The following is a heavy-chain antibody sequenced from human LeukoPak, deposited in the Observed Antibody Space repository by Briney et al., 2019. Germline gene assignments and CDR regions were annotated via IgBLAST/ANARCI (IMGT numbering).Heavy chain of an antibody. J-gene: IGHJ5*02. CDR2: INHSGST. CDR3: ARGLRFHIGSGNWFDL. D-gene: IGHD3-10*01. CDR1: GGTFRGFF. Sequence: SXTLSLTCAVSGGTFRGFFWSWIRQPPGKGPAWIGEINHSGSTNYYPSLESRVTLSVDTSKNQVSLTLNSVTAADTAVYYCARGLRFHIGSGNWFDLWGQGTLVTVSS. V-gene: IGHV4-34*01.